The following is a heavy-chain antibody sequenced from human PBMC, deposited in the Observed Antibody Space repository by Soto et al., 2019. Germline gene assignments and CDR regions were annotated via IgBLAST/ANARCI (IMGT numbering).Heavy chain of an antibody. Sequence: QVQLVESGGGVVQPGRSLRLSCAASGFTFSSYGMHWVRQAPGKGLEWVAVISYDGSNKYYAHSVKGRFTISRDNSKNRLYLQMNSLRAEDTAVYYCAQALGDGDCALDYWGQGTLVTVSS. J-gene: IGHJ4*02. CDR3: AQALGDGDCALDY. CDR2: ISYDGSNK. V-gene: IGHV3-30*18. CDR1: GFTFSSYG. D-gene: IGHD2-21*02.